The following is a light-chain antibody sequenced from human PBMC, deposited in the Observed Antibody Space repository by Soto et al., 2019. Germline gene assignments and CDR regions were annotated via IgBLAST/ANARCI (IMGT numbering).Light chain of an antibody. CDR2: RDS. CDR3: AAWDDNLSGYV. CDR1: SPNIGSNF. J-gene: IGLJ1*01. V-gene: IGLV1-47*01. Sequence: QLVLTQPSSASGTPGQRVTISCSGSSPNIGSNFVYWYQQLPGAAPKLLIYRDSQRASGVPDRFSGSKSGTSASLAISGLRSEDEADYHCAAWDDNLSGYVFGTGTKVTVL.